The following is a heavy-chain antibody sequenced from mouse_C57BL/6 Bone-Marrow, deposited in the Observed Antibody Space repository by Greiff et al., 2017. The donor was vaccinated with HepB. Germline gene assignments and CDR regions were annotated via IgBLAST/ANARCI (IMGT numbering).Heavy chain of an antibody. CDR2: IYPGDGDT. CDR1: GYAFSSSW. CDR3: ARRGFAMVKYFGY. V-gene: IGHV1-82*01. D-gene: IGHD2-2*01. J-gene: IGHJ2*01. Sequence: QVQLQQSGPELVKPGASVKISCKASGYAFSSSWMNWVKQRPGKGLEWIGRIYPGDGDTNYNGKFKGKATLTADKSSSTAYMQLSSLTSEDSAVYVCARRGFAMVKYFGYCGQGTTLTVSS.